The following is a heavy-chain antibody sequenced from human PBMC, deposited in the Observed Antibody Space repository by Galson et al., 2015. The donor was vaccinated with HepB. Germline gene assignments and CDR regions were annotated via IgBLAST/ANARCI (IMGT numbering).Heavy chain of an antibody. CDR3: AKDPGYYYDSSGYYYPSDVRFDH. D-gene: IGHD3-22*01. J-gene: IGHJ4*02. CDR2: ISGSGGST. Sequence: SLRLSCAASGFTFSSYAMSWVRQAPGKGLEWVSAISGSGGSTYYADSVKGRFTVSRDNSKNTLYLQMNSLRAEDTAVYYCAKDPGYYYDSSGYYYPSDVRFDHWGQGALVTVSS. CDR1: GFTFSSYA. V-gene: IGHV3-23*01.